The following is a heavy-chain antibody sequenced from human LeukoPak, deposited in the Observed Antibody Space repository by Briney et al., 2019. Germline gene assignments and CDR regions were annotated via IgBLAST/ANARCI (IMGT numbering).Heavy chain of an antibody. Sequence: GGSLRLSCAASGFTFSSYGMHWVRQAPGKGLEWVAVISYDGSNKYYADSVKGRFTISRDNSKNTLYLQMNSLRAEDTAVYYCAKDLRVGLESEYYFDYWGQGTLVTVSS. CDR3: AKDLRVGLESEYYFDY. CDR2: ISYDGSNK. D-gene: IGHD3-3*01. V-gene: IGHV3-30*18. J-gene: IGHJ4*02. CDR1: GFTFSSYG.